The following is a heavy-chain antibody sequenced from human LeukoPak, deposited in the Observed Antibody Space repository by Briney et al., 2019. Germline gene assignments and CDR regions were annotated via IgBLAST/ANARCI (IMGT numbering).Heavy chain of an antibody. Sequence: GGSLRLSCAASGFTFDDYAMHWVRQAPGKGLEWVSLISWDGGSTYYADSVKGRFTISRDNSKNSLYLQMDSLRAEDTALYYCAKDRSYYDSSGPTYPDYWGQGILVTVSS. CDR2: ISWDGGST. J-gene: IGHJ4*02. V-gene: IGHV3-43D*03. CDR1: GFTFDDYA. CDR3: AKDRSYYDSSGPTYPDY. D-gene: IGHD3-22*01.